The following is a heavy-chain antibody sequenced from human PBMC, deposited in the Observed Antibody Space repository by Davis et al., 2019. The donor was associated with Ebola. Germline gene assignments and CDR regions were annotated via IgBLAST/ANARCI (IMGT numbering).Heavy chain of an antibody. CDR1: GDSVSGKNGA. V-gene: IGHV6-1*01. J-gene: IGHJ6*04. Sequence: HSQTLSLTCAISGDSVSGKNGAWNWIRQSPSRGLEWLGRTYYTSKWFNHYAESVKSRITINSDTSKNQFSLHLDSVTPEDTALYFCARGWLRTGLDAWGEGTAVTVSS. CDR2: TYYTSKWFN. CDR3: ARGWLRTGLDA. D-gene: IGHD3-10*01.